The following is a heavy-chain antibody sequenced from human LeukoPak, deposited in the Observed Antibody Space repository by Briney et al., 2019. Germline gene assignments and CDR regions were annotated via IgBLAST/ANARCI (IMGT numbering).Heavy chain of an antibody. J-gene: IGHJ4*02. D-gene: IGHD3-22*01. CDR2: IKQDGSEK. Sequence: GGSLRLSCAASGFTFSSYWMSWVRQAPGKGLKGVANIKQDGSEKYYVDSVKGRFTISRDNAKNSLYLQMNSLRAEDTAVYYCARDQSLFYYDSSGPGDYWGQGTLVTVSS. CDR3: ARDQSLFYYDSSGPGDY. V-gene: IGHV3-7*01. CDR1: GFTFSSYW.